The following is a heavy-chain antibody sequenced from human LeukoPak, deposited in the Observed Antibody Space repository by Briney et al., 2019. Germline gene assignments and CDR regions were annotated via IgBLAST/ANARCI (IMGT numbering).Heavy chain of an antibody. CDR1: GGSISSYY. V-gene: IGHV4-4*07. CDR2: IYTSGST. CDR3: ARDSFIMDYFDY. J-gene: IGHJ4*02. D-gene: IGHD3-16*01. Sequence: SETLSLTCTVSGGSISSYYWSWIRQPAGKGLEWIGRIYTSGSTNYNPSLKSRVTMSVDTSKNQFSLKLSSVTAADTAVYYCARDSFIMDYFDYWDQGTLVTVSS.